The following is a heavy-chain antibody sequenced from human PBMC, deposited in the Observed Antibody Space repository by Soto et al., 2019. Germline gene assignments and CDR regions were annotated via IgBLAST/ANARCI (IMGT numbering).Heavy chain of an antibody. Sequence: GGSLRLSCAASGFTFSNYAMHWVRQAPGKGLEWVAVISYDGNNKHYADSVKGRFTTSRDNSKKTLYLQMNSLRTEDTAVYYCARSTTLAPHYYSYALHVPGQGTPVTVS. CDR1: GFTFSNYA. J-gene: IGHJ6*02. V-gene: IGHV3-30-3*01. CDR2: ISYDGNNK. D-gene: IGHD1-26*01. CDR3: ARSTTLAPHYYSYALHV.